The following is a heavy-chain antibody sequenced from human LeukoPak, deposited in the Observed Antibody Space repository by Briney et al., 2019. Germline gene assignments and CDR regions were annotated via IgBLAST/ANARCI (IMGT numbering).Heavy chain of an antibody. J-gene: IGHJ6*02. CDR2: IYPGDSDT. Sequence: GESLKISCKGSGYSFTSYWIGWVRQMPGKGLEWMEIIYPGDSDTRYSPSFQGQVTISADKSISTAYLQWSSLKASDTAMYYCARLGRYCSSTSCYYYYYGMDVWGQGTTVTVSS. V-gene: IGHV5-51*01. CDR3: ARLGRYCSSTSCYYYYYGMDV. CDR1: GYSFTSYW. D-gene: IGHD2-2*01.